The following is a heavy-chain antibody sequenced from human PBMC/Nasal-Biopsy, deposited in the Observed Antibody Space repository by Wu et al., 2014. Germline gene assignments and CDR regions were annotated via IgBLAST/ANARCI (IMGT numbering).Heavy chain of an antibody. CDR2: IDWDDVK. Sequence: ALVKPTQTLTLTCTFSGFSLTTSGMCVSWIRQPHGRALEWLARIDWDDVKYYSTSLRTRLTISRDTSKNQVVLTMTNMDPVDTATYYCARILPSDWAFEYWGQGPWSPSPQ. CDR3: ARILPSDWAFEY. J-gene: IGHJ4*02. V-gene: IGHV2-70*11. D-gene: IGHD3/OR15-3a*01. CDR1: GFSLTTSGMC.